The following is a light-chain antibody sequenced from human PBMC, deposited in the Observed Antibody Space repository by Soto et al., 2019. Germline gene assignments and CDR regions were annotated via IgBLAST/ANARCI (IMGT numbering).Light chain of an antibody. J-gene: IGKJ1*01. CDR2: GAF. CDR3: QQYNDWPLT. Sequence: EIVMTQSPVTLSVSPGDRATLSCRASQSVSSNLAWYQQKPGQAPSLLIYGAFTRATGIPARFSGTGSGTEFTLTISSLQSEDFALYYCQQYNDWPLTFGQGTKVDIK. CDR1: QSVSSN. V-gene: IGKV3-15*01.